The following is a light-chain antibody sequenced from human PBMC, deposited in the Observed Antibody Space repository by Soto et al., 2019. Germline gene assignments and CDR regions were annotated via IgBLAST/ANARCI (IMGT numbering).Light chain of an antibody. Sequence: EIVLTQSPATLSLSPGERVTLSCRASQSGKAFLFLDQQRPGQAPRLLIYDSSHWAAGIPARFSGSGFGTDFTLTISSLEPEDAAVYYCQQRSNWPPITFGQGTRLEIK. CDR2: DSS. J-gene: IGKJ5*01. CDR1: QSGKAF. CDR3: QQRSNWPPIT. V-gene: IGKV3-11*01.